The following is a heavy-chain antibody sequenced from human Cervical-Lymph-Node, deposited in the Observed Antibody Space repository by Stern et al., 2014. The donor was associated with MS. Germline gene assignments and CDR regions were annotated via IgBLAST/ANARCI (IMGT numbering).Heavy chain of an antibody. Sequence: VQLVQSGAEVKTPGASMKLSCRASGYTFTDYYIHWMRQAPGQGLEWMGVITPSGDATNYAQKFQGRVTITTDTSTSTVYMELRSLRSEDTAVYYCSRKHLGRPSPFDYWGQGTLVTVSS. CDR3: SRKHLGRPSPFDY. J-gene: IGHJ4*02. D-gene: IGHD1-26*01. CDR2: ITPSGDAT. CDR1: GYTFTDYY. V-gene: IGHV1-46*03.